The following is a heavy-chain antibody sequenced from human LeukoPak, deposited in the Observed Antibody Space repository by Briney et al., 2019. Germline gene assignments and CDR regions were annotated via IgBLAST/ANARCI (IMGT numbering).Heavy chain of an antibody. D-gene: IGHD3-9*01. CDR3: AKDLTGYSNFDY. J-gene: IGHJ4*02. CDR1: GFTFSNYA. Sequence: QPGGSLRLSCAASGFTFSNYAMSWVRQAPGKGLEWVSTINDRGIATYYADSVKGRFTISRDNSKNTLYLQMNSLRVEDTAVYYCAKDLTGYSNFDYWGQGTLVTVSS. CDR2: INDRGIAT. V-gene: IGHV3-23*01.